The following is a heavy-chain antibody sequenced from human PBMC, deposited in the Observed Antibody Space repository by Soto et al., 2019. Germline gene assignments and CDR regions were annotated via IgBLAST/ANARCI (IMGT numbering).Heavy chain of an antibody. CDR2: INYSGST. Sequence: SETLSLTCGVYGGSFSGYYWSWIRQPPEKGLEWIGEINYSGSTNYNPSLKGRVTISVDRTRSHFSLTLRSVTAADTAVYYCAKLGASDYCGPRTLVTVSS. CDR3: AKLGASDY. J-gene: IGHJ4*02. V-gene: IGHV4-34*01. D-gene: IGHD1-26*01. CDR1: GGSFSGYY.